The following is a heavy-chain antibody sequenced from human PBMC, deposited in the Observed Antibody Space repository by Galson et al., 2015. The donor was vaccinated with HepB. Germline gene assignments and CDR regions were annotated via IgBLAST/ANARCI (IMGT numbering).Heavy chain of an antibody. CDR3: ARDRNGGYLGY. CDR1: GFSVTGNY. D-gene: IGHD3-22*01. V-gene: IGHV3-66*01. J-gene: IGHJ4*02. Sequence: SLRLSCATSGFSVTGNYMTWDCQAQGQGLECISVIYSGGYTDYADSVQGCFTISSDNSKNTVPLQMNSLRAEDTAVYFCARDRNGGYLGYWGQGTLVTVSS. CDR2: IYSGGYT.